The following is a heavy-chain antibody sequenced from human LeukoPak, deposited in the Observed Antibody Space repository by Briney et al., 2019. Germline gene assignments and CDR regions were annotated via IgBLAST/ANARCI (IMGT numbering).Heavy chain of an antibody. CDR3: AVQTSRAYYSMDV. V-gene: IGHV1-2*04. J-gene: IGHJ6*04. Sequence: ASVKVSCKASGYTFTGYYMHWVRQAPGQGLEWMGWINPNSGGTNYAQKFQGWVTMTRDTSISTAYMELSRLRSDDTAVYYCAVQTSRAYYSMDVWGKGTTVTVSS. CDR1: GYTFTGYY. CDR2: INPNSGGT.